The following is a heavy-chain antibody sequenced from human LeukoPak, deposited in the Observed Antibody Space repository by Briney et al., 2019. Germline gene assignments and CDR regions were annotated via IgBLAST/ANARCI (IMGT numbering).Heavy chain of an antibody. J-gene: IGHJ3*02. CDR2: IYYSGST. V-gene: IGHV4-39*01. CDR1: GGSISSSSYY. CDR3: ASQDYYDSSGYYGPGAFDI. Sequence: SETLSLTCTVSGGSISSSSYYWGWLRQPPGKGLEWIGSIYYSGSTYYNPSLKSRVTISVDTSKNQFSLKLSSVTAADTAVYYCASQDYYDSSGYYGPGAFDIWGQGTMVTVSS. D-gene: IGHD3-22*01.